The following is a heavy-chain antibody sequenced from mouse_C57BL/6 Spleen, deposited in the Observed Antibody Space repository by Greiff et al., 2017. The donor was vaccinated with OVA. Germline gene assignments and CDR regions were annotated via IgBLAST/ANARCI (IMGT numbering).Heavy chain of an antibody. CDR1: GFSLSTSGMG. V-gene: IGHV8-12*01. CDR2: IYWDDDK. J-gene: IGHJ4*01. Sequence: QVTLKVSGPGILQSSQTLSLTCSFSGFSLSTSGMGVSWIRQPSGKGLEWLAHIYWDDDKRYNPSLKSRLTISKDTSRNHVFLKLTSVDSADTATYYCARRRWDEGNYYAMDYWGQGTSVTVSS. CDR3: ARRRWDEGNYYAMDY. D-gene: IGHD4-1*01.